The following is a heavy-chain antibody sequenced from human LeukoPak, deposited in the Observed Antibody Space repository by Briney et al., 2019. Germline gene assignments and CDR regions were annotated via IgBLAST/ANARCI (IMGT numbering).Heavy chain of an antibody. CDR3: AKRSGGRSAATNSDYYYAMDV. CDR2: ITWNSRNI. CDR1: GFNFGDYT. V-gene: IGHV3-9*01. J-gene: IGHJ6*02. Sequence: GGSLRLSCAASGFNFGDYTMHWVRQAPGKGLEWVSGITWNSRNIGYADSVKGRFTISRDNAKNFLYLQMNGLKAEDTALYYCAKRSGGRSAATNSDYYYAMDVWGQGTTVTVSS. D-gene: IGHD3-10*01.